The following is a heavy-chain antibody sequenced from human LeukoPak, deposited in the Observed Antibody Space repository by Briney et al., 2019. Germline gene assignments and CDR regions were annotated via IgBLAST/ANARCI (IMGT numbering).Heavy chain of an antibody. CDR1: GYTFTSYA. CDR2: INAGNGNT. CDR3: ARALSPYDSSGYPSPIDY. D-gene: IGHD3-22*01. J-gene: IGHJ4*02. Sequence: GASVTVSCKASGYTFTSYAIHWVRQAPGQRLEWMGWINAGNGNTKYSQKFQDRVTITRDTSASTAYMELSSLRSEDTAVYYCARALSPYDSSGYPSPIDYWGQGTLVTVSS. V-gene: IGHV1-3*01.